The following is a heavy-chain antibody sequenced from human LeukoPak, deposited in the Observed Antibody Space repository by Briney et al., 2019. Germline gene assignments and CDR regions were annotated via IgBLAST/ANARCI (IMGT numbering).Heavy chain of an antibody. J-gene: IGHJ4*02. V-gene: IGHV3-64*01. CDR2: ISSNGGST. D-gene: IGHD4-23*01. Sequence: GGSLRLSCAASGFTFSSYAMHWVRQAPGKGLEYVSAISSNGGSTYYANSVKGRFTISRDNSKNTLYLQMGSLRAEDIAVYYCARVSTTVVDYYFDYWGQGTLVTVSS. CDR3: ARVSTTVVDYYFDY. CDR1: GFTFSSYA.